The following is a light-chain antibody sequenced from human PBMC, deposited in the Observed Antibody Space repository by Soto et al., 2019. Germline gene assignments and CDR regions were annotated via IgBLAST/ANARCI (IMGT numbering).Light chain of an antibody. V-gene: IGKV3D-15*01. CDR1: QSVDND. Sequence: EIVMTQSPATLSVSPGDRATLSYRASQSVDNDLAWYQQKPGQPPRLLIYDASTRATGMPARFSGSQSGTEFTLPISSLLSEDFAVYSCQQYNNWPLTFGGATKVEIK. CDR3: QQYNNWPLT. CDR2: DAS. J-gene: IGKJ4*01.